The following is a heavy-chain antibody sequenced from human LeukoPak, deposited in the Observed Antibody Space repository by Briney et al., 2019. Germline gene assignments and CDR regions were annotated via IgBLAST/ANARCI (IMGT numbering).Heavy chain of an antibody. CDR2: IYYSGST. V-gene: IGHV4-59*01. CDR1: GGSISSYF. CDR3: ARGQRRLQDY. Sequence: PSETLSLTCTVSGGSISSYFWTWIRQPPGKGLEWIGYIYYSGSTNYNPSLKSRVTISLDTSKSQISLKLSSVTAADTAVYYCARGQRRLQDYWGQGTLVTVSS. J-gene: IGHJ4*02.